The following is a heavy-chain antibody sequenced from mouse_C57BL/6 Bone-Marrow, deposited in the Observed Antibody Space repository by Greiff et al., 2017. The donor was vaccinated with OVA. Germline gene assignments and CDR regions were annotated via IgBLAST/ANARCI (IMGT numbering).Heavy chain of an antibody. J-gene: IGHJ1*03. V-gene: IGHV1-72*01. CDR1: GYTFTSYW. Sequence: VQLQQPGAELVKPGASVKLSCKASGYTFTSYWMHWVKQRPGRGLEWIGRIDPNSGGTKYTEKFKSKATLTVDKPSSTAYMQLSSLTSEDSAVYYCARVYYGTNWYVDVWGTGTTVTVSS. D-gene: IGHD1-1*01. CDR3: ARVYYGTNWYVDV. CDR2: IDPNSGGT.